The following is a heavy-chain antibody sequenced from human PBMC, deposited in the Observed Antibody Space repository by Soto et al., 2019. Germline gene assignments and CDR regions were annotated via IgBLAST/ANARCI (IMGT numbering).Heavy chain of an antibody. CDR3: ARGRGPPYCSSTSCYVDY. CDR1: GGSFSGYY. J-gene: IGHJ4*02. CDR2: INHSGST. V-gene: IGHV4-34*01. Sequence: QVQLQQWGAGLLKPSETLSLTCAVYGGSFSGYYWSWIRQPPGKGLEWIGEINHSGSTNYNPSLKSRVTISVDTSKNHFSLLLSSVTAADTAVYYCARGRGPPYCSSTSCYVDYWGQGTLVTVSS. D-gene: IGHD2-2*01.